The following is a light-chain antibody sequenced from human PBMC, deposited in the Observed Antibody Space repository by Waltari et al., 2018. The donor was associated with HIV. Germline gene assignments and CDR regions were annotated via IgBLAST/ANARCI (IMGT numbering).Light chain of an antibody. CDR2: EVS. CDR1: SSDFGSYNL. Sequence: QSALTQPASVSGSPEQSMTISCTGTSSDFGSYNLVSWYQQHPGKAPKLMIYEVSKRPSGVSNRFSGSKSGNTASLTISGLQAEDEADYYCCSYAGTSTVVFGGGTKLTVL. CDR3: CSYAGTSTVV. J-gene: IGLJ2*01. V-gene: IGLV2-23*02.